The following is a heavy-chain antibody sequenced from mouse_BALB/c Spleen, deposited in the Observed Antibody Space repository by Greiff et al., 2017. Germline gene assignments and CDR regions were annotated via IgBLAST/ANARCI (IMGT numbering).Heavy chain of an antibody. CDR1: GFTFSSYY. CDR2: INSNGGST. Sequence: EVQLQQSGGGLVKLGGSLKLSCAASGFTFSSYYMSWVRQTPEKRLELVAAINSNGGSTYYPDTVKGRFTISRDNAKNTLYLQMSSLKSEDTALYYCARSFTGTWFAYWGQGTLVTVSA. CDR3: ARSFTGTWFAY. D-gene: IGHD4-1*01. J-gene: IGHJ3*01. V-gene: IGHV5-6-2*01.